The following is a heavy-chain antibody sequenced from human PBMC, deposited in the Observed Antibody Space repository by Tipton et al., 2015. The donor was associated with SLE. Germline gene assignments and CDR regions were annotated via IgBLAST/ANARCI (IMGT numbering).Heavy chain of an antibody. D-gene: IGHD2-2*02. CDR1: GDSLRGSTYY. CDR2: VYSSGST. J-gene: IGHJ4*02. V-gene: IGHV4-39*07. Sequence: TLSLTCVVSGDSLRGSTYYWSWIRQPPGTGPEWIGSVYSSGSTYYNPFLMSRATLSIDTSKNQFSLKMTSVTAADTALYFCARGECSSSACYTRFYDYWSQGALVTVSS. CDR3: ARGECSSSACYTRFYDY.